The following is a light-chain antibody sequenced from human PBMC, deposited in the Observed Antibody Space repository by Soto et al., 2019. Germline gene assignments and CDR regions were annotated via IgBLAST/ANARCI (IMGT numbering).Light chain of an antibody. CDR3: QQSYSTPQVT. CDR2: AAS. V-gene: IGKV1-39*01. Sequence: DIQMTQSPSSLSASLGDRVTITCRASQSISRYLNWYQQKPGKAPKLLIYAASSLQSGVPSRFSGSGSGTDFTLTISSLQPEDFATYYCQQSYSTPQVTFGQGTKVDI. J-gene: IGKJ1*01. CDR1: QSISRY.